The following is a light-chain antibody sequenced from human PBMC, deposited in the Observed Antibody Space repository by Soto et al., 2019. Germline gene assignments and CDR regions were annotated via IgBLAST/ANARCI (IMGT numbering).Light chain of an antibody. V-gene: IGKV1-39*01. J-gene: IGKJ2*01. CDR2: AAY. CDR3: QQSYSTPPYT. CDR1: QSINNY. Sequence: DIQMTQSPSSLSTSVEDRVTITCRASQSINNYVNWYQQKPGKAPKLLIFAAYNLQSGVPSRFSGSGSGTDFTLTISSLQPEDFATYYCQQSYSTPPYTFGQGTKLDMK.